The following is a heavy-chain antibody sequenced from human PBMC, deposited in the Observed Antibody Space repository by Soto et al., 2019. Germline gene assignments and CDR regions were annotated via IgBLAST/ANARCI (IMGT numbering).Heavy chain of an antibody. Sequence: GGSLRLSCAASGFTFSSYAMSWVRQAPGKGLEWVSAISGSGGSTYYADSVKGRFTISRDNSKNKLYLQTNSLRAEDTAVYYCAKIDGFTVAGTNDYWGQGTLVTVSS. CDR3: AKIDGFTVAGTNDY. V-gene: IGHV3-23*01. J-gene: IGHJ4*02. CDR2: ISGSGGST. CDR1: GFTFSSYA. D-gene: IGHD6-19*01.